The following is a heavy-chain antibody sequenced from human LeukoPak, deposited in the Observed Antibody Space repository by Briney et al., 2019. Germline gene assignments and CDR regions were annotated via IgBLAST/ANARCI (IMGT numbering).Heavy chain of an antibody. CDR1: GFTFTTYA. V-gene: IGHV3-23*01. Sequence: GGSLRLSCAASGFTFTTYAMNWVRQPPGKGLECVAAISGSGGSTYYADSVKGRFTISRDNSRNTLYLQMNSLRAEDTAVYYCAKRVMAARSYFDYWGQGTLVTVSS. J-gene: IGHJ4*02. D-gene: IGHD6-6*01. CDR3: AKRVMAARSYFDY. CDR2: ISGSGGST.